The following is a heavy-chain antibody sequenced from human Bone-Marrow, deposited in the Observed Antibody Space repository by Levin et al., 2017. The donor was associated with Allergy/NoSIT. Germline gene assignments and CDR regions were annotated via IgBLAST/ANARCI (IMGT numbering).Heavy chain of an antibody. CDR2: MNPNSGDT. CDR3: ARSREDIISTAYANWFDS. J-gene: IGHJ5*01. D-gene: IGHD2-15*01. Sequence: ASVKVSCMASGYTFTSSDIHWVRQAPGQGLEWMGWMNPNSGDTSYAHKFKGRVTMTRDISMSTAYMELVGLRSEDTAVYYCARSREDIISTAYANWFDSWGQGTLVTVSS. CDR1: GYTFTSSD. V-gene: IGHV1-8*01.